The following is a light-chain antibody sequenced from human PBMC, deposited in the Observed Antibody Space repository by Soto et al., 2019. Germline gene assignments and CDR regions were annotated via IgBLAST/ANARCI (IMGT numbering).Light chain of an antibody. CDR2: DVS. V-gene: IGLV2-11*01. J-gene: IGLJ1*01. CDR1: SSVVGGYNY. CDR3: CSYAGSYTYV. Sequence: QSVLTQPRSVSGSPGQSVTISCTGTSSVVGGYNYVSWYQQHPGKAPKLMIYDVSKRPSGVPDRFSGSKSGNTAPLTISGLQAEDEADYYCCSYAGSYTYVFGTGTKVTVL.